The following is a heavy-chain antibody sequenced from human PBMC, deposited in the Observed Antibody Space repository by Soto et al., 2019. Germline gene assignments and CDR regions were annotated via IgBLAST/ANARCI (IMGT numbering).Heavy chain of an antibody. J-gene: IGHJ4*02. CDR2: ISGSGGST. CDR1: GVTFSSYA. V-gene: IGHV3-23*01. CDR3: AKDFRRGQLVPTYYFDY. D-gene: IGHD6-13*01. Sequence: PGGSLGLSCAASGVTFSSYAMSWVRQAPGKGLEWVSAISGSGGSTYYADSVKGRFTISRDNSKNTLYLQMNSLRAEDTAVYYCAKDFRRGQLVPTYYFDYWGQGTLVTVSS.